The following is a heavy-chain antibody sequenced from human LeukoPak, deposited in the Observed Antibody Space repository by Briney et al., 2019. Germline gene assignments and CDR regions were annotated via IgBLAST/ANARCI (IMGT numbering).Heavy chain of an antibody. CDR2: IYPGDSDT. D-gene: IGHD6-19*01. J-gene: IGHJ4*02. Sequence: PGEPLKISCKGSGSPFATYWIAWVRQMPGKGLEGVGIIYPGDSDTRYSPSFQGQVTISADKSITTAYLQWSGLKASDTAMYYCARHVVPYSSGLTGFDYWGQGTLVTVSS. CDR3: ARHVVPYSSGLTGFDY. V-gene: IGHV5-51*01. CDR1: GSPFATYW.